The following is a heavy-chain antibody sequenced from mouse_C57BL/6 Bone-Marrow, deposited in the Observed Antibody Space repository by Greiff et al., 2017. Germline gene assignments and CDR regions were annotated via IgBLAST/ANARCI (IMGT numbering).Heavy chain of an antibody. J-gene: IGHJ4*01. CDR2: MHPNGGSP. CDR3: ARSYGYDDYTLDY. Sequence: QVQLQQPGAELVKPGASVKLSCKASGYTFTNYWMHWVKQRPGQGLEWIGMMHPNGGSPDYNEKFKSEATLSVDKSSRTAYMELSSLTSEDSAVDDCARSYGYDDYTLDYWGQGTSVTVSS. V-gene: IGHV1-64*01. CDR1: GYTFTNYW. D-gene: IGHD2-2*01.